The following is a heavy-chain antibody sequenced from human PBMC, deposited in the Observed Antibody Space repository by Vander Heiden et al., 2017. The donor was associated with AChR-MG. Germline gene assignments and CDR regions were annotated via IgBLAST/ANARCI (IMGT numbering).Heavy chain of an antibody. J-gene: IGHJ5*02. D-gene: IGHD5-18*01. CDR2: INPNSGGT. Sequence: QVQLVQSGAEVKKPGASVKVSCTASGYTFTGYYSPWGRQAPGQGLELMGWINPNSGGTNYAQKLQGGVTMTRDTSISTAYMELSRLRSDDTAVYYCARERGQRWLRLCWFDPWGQGTLVTVSS. CDR3: ARERGQRWLRLCWFDP. CDR1: GYTFTGYY. V-gene: IGHV1-2*02.